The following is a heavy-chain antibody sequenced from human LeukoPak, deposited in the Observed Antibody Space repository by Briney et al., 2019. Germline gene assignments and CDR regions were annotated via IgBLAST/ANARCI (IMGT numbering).Heavy chain of an antibody. V-gene: IGHV4-34*01. Sequence: SETLSLTCAVYGGSFSGYYWSWIRQPPGKGLEWIGEINHSGSTNYNPSLKSRVTISVDTSKNQFSLKLSSVTAADTAVYYCARGEVGPEDYYYYYMDVWGKGTTVTASS. CDR1: GGSFSGYY. CDR3: ARGEVGPEDYYYYYMDV. D-gene: IGHD1-14*01. CDR2: INHSGST. J-gene: IGHJ6*03.